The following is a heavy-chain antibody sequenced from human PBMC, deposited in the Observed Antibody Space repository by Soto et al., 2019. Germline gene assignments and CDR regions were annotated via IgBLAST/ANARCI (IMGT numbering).Heavy chain of an antibody. CDR2: ISAYNGNT. D-gene: IGHD6-13*01. CDR3: ARGLFRDWYSSSWYPDAFDI. V-gene: IGHV1-18*01. J-gene: IGHJ3*02. CDR1: GYTFTSYG. Sequence: SGKVCCKASGYTFTSYGISWVRQAPGRGLEWMGWISAYNGNTNYAQKLQGRVTMTTDTSTRTAYMELRSLRSDDTAVYYCARGLFRDWYSSSWYPDAFDIWGQGTMVTVSS.